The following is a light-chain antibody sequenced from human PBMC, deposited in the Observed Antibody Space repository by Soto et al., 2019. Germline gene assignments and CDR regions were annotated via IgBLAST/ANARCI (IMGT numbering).Light chain of an antibody. CDR1: QSVSSY. V-gene: IGKV3-11*01. CDR2: DAS. Sequence: EVVLTQSPATLSLSPGERATLSCRASQSVSSYLAWYQQKPGQAPRLLIYDASNRATGIPARFSGTGSGTDFTLTISSLEPEDFAVYYCQHRSNWPLTFGGGTKVEIK. CDR3: QHRSNWPLT. J-gene: IGKJ4*01.